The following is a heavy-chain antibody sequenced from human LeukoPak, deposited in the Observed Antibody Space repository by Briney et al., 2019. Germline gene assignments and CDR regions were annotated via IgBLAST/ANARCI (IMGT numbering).Heavy chain of an antibody. Sequence: GGSLRLSCAASGFTFSSYWMSWVRQAPGKGLEWVANIKQDGSEKHYVDSVKGRFTISRDNAKNSLYLQMDSLRADDTAMYYCAKGKVNHLGGLDYWGQGTLVTVSS. CDR1: GFTFSSYW. CDR3: AKGKVNHLGGLDY. V-gene: IGHV3-7*03. J-gene: IGHJ4*02. CDR2: IKQDGSEK. D-gene: IGHD1-26*01.